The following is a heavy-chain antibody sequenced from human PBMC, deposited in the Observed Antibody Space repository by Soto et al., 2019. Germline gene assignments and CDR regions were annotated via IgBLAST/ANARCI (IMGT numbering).Heavy chain of an antibody. CDR1: GFAFSSYG. J-gene: IGHJ4*02. CDR3: VSDRGYGHASVPYS. CDR2: ISYDGSLQ. D-gene: IGHD5-18*01. V-gene: IGHV3-30*13. Sequence: QAQLGESGGGVVQPGRSLRLSCAASGFAFSSYGMHWVRQAPGTGLEWVAVISYDGSLQHYADSVKGRFTISRDNSKNRVLLQISSLRAEDTAVYYCVSDRGYGHASVPYSCGQGTLVSVSS.